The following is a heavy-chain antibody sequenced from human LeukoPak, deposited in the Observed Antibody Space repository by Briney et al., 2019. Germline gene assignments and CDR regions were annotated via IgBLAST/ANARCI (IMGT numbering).Heavy chain of an antibody. V-gene: IGHV3-48*04. CDR1: GFTFSSYS. J-gene: IGHJ3*02. CDR3: AREGSVDIVATIGAPPNLDI. Sequence: PGGSLRLSCAASGFTFSSYSMNWVRQAPGKGLEWVSYISSSSSTIYYADSVKGRFTISRDNAKNSLYLQMNSLRAEDTAVYYCAREGSVDIVATIGAPPNLDIWGQGTMVTVSS. CDR2: ISSSSSTI. D-gene: IGHD5-12*01.